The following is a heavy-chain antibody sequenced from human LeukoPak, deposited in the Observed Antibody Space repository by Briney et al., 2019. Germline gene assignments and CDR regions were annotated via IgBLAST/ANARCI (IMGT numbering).Heavy chain of an antibody. D-gene: IGHD3-22*01. V-gene: IGHV3-23*01. CDR2: ISDSGGST. CDR3: AKMDGSDTRYDSIDS. J-gene: IGHJ4*02. CDR1: GFTFTNCA. Sequence: GGSLRLSCAASGFTFTNCAMSWVRQAPGKGLEWVSSISDSGGSTFYADSVKGRFTVSRDNSKSTLYLQMNSLRAEDTAVYYRAKMDGSDTRYDSIDSWGQGTLVTVSS.